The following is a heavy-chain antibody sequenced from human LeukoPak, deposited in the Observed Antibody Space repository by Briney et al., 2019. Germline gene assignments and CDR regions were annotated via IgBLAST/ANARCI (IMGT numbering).Heavy chain of an antibody. CDR2: ISGSGGST. V-gene: IGHV3-23*01. Sequence: GGSLRLSCAASGFTVSSNYMSWVRRAPGKGLEWVSAISGSGGSTYYADSVKGRFTISRDNSKNTLYLQMNSLRAEDTAVYYCASILQVPAAVLYYYYGMDVWGQGTTVTVSS. CDR3: ASILQVPAAVLYYYYGMDV. CDR1: GFTVSSNY. J-gene: IGHJ6*02. D-gene: IGHD2-2*02.